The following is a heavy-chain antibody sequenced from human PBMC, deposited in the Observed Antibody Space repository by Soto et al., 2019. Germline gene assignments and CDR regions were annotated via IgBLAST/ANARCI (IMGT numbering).Heavy chain of an antibody. CDR2: IYHSGST. Sequence: QLQLQESGSGLVKPSQTLSLTCAVSGGSISSGGYSWSWIRQPPGKGLEWIAYIYHSGSTYYNPSLKSRVTLSVDRSKNQFSLKLRSVNAADTAVYYCAWALTTVPTFDYLGQGTQFTVAS. CDR1: GGSISSGGYS. D-gene: IGHD4-17*01. V-gene: IGHV4-30-2*01. J-gene: IGHJ4*02. CDR3: AWALTTVPTFDY.